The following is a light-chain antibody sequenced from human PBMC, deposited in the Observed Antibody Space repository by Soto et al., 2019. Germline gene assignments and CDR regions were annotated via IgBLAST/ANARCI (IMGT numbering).Light chain of an antibody. CDR3: MQALQTPMYT. Sequence: DIVMTQSPLSLPVTPGEPASISCRSSQSLLHSNGYNYLDWYLQKPGQSPQLLIYLGSNRASGVPDRFSGCGSGTDFTLKISRVEAEDVGVYHCMQALQTPMYTFGQGTKLEIK. V-gene: IGKV2-28*01. CDR1: QSLLHSNGYNY. CDR2: LGS. J-gene: IGKJ2*01.